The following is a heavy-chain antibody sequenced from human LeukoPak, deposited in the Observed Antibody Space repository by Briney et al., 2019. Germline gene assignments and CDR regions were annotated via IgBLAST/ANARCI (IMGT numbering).Heavy chain of an antibody. CDR2: IKSKTGGATT. D-gene: IGHD1-7*01. Sequence: GGSLRLSCAASGFTFSSAWMSWVRQAPGKGLEWVGRIKSKTGGATTDYTAPVKGRFTISRDDSKNTLYLQMNSLKTEDTAVYYCTADLGTTSLQDYYYYMDVWGDGTTVTVSS. CDR1: GFTFSSAW. V-gene: IGHV3-15*01. CDR3: TADLGTTSLQDYYYYMDV. J-gene: IGHJ6*03.